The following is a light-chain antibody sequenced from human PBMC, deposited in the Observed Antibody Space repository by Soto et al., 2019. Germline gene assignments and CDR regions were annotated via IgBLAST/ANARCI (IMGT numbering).Light chain of an antibody. J-gene: IGKJ1*01. V-gene: IGKV1-39*01. Sequence: DIQMTQSPSSLSASVEDRVIITCRASQSISNHLNWYQQKPGKAPKLLIFAASSLQSGVPSRFSGSRSGTDFTLTISRLEPEDFAVYYCQQYGSSPWTFGQGTKVDIK. CDR2: AAS. CDR3: QQYGSSPWT. CDR1: QSISNH.